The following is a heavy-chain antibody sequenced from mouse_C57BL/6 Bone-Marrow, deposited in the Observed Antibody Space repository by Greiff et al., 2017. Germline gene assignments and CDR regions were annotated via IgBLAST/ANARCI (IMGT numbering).Heavy chain of an antibody. J-gene: IGHJ1*03. Sequence: EVQLVESGGDLVKPGGSLKLSCAASGFTFSSYGMSWVRQTPDKRLEWVATISSGGSYTYYPDSVKGRFPISRDNAKNTLYLQMSSLKSEDTAMYYCARHNYYGSSYGYFDVWGTGTTVTVSS. CDR1: GFTFSSYG. V-gene: IGHV5-6*01. CDR2: ISSGGSYT. D-gene: IGHD1-1*01. CDR3: ARHNYYGSSYGYFDV.